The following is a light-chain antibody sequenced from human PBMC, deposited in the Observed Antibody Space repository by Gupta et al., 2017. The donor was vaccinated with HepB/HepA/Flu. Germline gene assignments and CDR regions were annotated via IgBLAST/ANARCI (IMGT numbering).Light chain of an antibody. V-gene: IGKV3-20*01. CDR1: QSVSSNY. Sequence: EIVLTQSPGTLSLSPGERATLSCRASQSVSSNYLAWYQQKPGQAPRLLIYDASSRATGIPDRFSGSGCGTDFTLTSRRRELEDFAVYYCQQYGTSPTWTFGQGTKVEIK. J-gene: IGKJ1*01. CDR2: DAS. CDR3: QQYGTSPTWT.